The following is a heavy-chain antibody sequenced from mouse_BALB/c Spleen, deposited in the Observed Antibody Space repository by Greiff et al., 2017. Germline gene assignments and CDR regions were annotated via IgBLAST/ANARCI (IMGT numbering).Heavy chain of an antibody. D-gene: IGHD2-4*01. CDR1: GFTFSSYS. V-gene: IGHV5-9*03. CDR3: AIYDYDGAFDY. Sequence: EVQRVESGGGLVKPGGSLKLSCAASGFTFSSYSMSWVRQTPEKRLEWVATISSGGGNTYYPDSVKGRFTISRDNAKNNLYLQMSSLRSEDTAVFYCAIYDYDGAFDYWGQGTTLTVSA. CDR2: ISSGGGNT. J-gene: IGHJ2*01.